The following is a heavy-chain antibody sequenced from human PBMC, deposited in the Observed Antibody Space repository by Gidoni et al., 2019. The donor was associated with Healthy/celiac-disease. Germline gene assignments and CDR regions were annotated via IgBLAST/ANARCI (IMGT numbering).Heavy chain of an antibody. J-gene: IGHJ3*02. D-gene: IGHD4-4*01. CDR3: ARDREEMTTIDAFDI. CDR1: GFTFSSSG. CDR2: IWYDGSNK. V-gene: IGHV3-33*01. Sequence: QVQLVESGGGVVQPGRSLRLSCAASGFTFSSSGMHWVRQAPGKGLEWVAVIWYDGSNKYYADSVKGRFTISRDNSKNTLYLQMNSLRAEDTAVYYCARDREEMTTIDAFDIWGQGTMVTVSS.